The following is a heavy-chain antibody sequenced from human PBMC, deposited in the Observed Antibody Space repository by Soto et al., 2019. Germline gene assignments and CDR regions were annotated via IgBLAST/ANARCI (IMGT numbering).Heavy chain of an antibody. V-gene: IGHV4-39*01. CDR3: ARRTGYYFDY. D-gene: IGHD3-9*01. Sequence: SETLSLTCTVSGGSISSSSYYWGWIRQPPGKGLEWIGSIYYSGSTYYNPSLKSRVTISVDTSKNQFSLKLRSVTAADTAVYYCARRTGYYFDYWGQGTLVTVSS. J-gene: IGHJ4*02. CDR2: IYYSGST. CDR1: GGSISSSSYY.